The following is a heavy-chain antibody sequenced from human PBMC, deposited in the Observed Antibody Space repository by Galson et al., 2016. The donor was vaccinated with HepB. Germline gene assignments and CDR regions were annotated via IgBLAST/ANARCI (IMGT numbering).Heavy chain of an antibody. D-gene: IGHD3-22*01. J-gene: IGHJ5*02. Sequence: SVKVSCKASGYTFTSYYIHWVRQAPGRGLEWMGWINPNSGATNYAHRFQEWVTMTRDTSISTAYMELSRHRSDDTAVYFCARELYYYDKTRCDHWGQGTLVTVSS. V-gene: IGHV1-2*04. CDR1: GYTFTSYY. CDR3: ARELYYYDKTRCDH. CDR2: INPNSGAT.